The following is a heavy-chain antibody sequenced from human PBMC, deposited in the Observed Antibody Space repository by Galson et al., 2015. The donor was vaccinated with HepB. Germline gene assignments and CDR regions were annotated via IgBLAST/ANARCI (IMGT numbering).Heavy chain of an antibody. CDR2: ISGDSNTI. Sequence: LRLSCAASKFTFSTCSMNWVRQAPGKGLEWIAYISGDSNTIFYADSVKGRFTISRDNAKNSLYLRINSLRAEDTAVYYCARDLFRTGVVTVTAGAFDVWGQGTMVTVSS. CDR1: KFTFSTCS. V-gene: IGHV3-48*04. J-gene: IGHJ3*01. CDR3: ARDLFRTGVVTVTAGAFDV. D-gene: IGHD2-21*02.